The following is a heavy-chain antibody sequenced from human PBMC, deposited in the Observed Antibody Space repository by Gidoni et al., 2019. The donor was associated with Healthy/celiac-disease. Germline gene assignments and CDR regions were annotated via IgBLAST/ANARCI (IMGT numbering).Heavy chain of an antibody. CDR2: ISAYNGNT. D-gene: IGHD3-3*01. J-gene: IGHJ6*02. CDR1: GYTFTSYV. CDR3: ARAARDDFWSGYSYYYYGMDV. Sequence: QVQLVQSGAEVKKPGSSVKVSCKASGYTFTSYVISLVRQAPGQGLEWMGWISAYNGNTNSAQKLQGRVTMTTDTSTSTAYMELRSLRSDDTAVYYCARAARDDFWSGYSYYYYGMDVWGQGTTVTVSS. V-gene: IGHV1-18*01.